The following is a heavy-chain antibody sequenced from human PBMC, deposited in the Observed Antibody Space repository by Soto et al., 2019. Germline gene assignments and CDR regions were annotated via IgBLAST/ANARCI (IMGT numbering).Heavy chain of an antibody. D-gene: IGHD2-2*01. J-gene: IGHJ4*02. CDR3: ARERDCSSTSCYEYFDY. CDR1: GGTFSSYA. CDR2: IIPIFGTA. Sequence: SVKVSCKASGGTFSSYAISWVRQAPGQGLEWMGGIIPIFGTANYAQKFQGRVTITADESTSTAYMELSSLRSEDTAVYYCARERDCSSTSCYEYFDYWGQGTLVTVSS. V-gene: IGHV1-69*01.